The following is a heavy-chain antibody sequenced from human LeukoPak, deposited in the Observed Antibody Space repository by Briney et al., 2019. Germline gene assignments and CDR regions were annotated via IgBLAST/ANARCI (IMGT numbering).Heavy chain of an antibody. CDR1: GGSISSYY. CDR3: ARAPGNYDFWSGHHSNWFDP. V-gene: IGHV4-59*08. D-gene: IGHD3-3*01. CDR2: IYYSGST. Sequence: SETLSLTCTVSGGSISSYYWSWIRQPPGKGLEWIGYIYYSGSTNYNPSLKSRVTISVDTSKNQFSLKLSSVTAADTAVYYCARAPGNYDFWSGHHSNWFDPWGQGTLVTVSS. J-gene: IGHJ5*02.